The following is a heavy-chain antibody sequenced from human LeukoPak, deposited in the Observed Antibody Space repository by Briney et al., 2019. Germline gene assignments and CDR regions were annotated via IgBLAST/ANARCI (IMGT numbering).Heavy chain of an antibody. CDR2: FDPEDGET. CDR3: ATAIVGATRYYYYMDV. CDR1: GYTLTELS. D-gene: IGHD1-26*01. Sequence: ASVKVSCKVSGYTLTELSMHWARQAPGKGLEWMGGFDPEDGETIYAQKFQGRVTMTEDTSTDTAYMELSSLRSEDTAVYYCATAIVGATRYYYYMDVWGKGTTVTVSS. V-gene: IGHV1-24*01. J-gene: IGHJ6*03.